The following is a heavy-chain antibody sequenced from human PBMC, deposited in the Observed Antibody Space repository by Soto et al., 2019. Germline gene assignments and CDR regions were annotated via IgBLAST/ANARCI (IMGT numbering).Heavy chain of an antibody. V-gene: IGHV7-4-1*01. CDR2: INTNTGNP. CDR1: GYTFTSYA. Sequence: QVQLVQSGAELKKPGASVKVSCKASGYTFTSYAMNWVRQAPGQGLEWMGWINTNTGNPTYAQDFTGRFVCSLDTSGRTAYMQICSLKAEDTAVYYCARGGDRGDRVGGAYSYYYGMDVWGQGKSVTVSS. D-gene: IGHD3-10*01. CDR3: ARGGDRGDRVGGAYSYYYGMDV. J-gene: IGHJ6*02.